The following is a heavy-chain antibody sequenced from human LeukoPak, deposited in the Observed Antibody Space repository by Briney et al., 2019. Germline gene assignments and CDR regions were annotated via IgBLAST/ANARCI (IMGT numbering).Heavy chain of an antibody. CDR2: ISGSGGST. D-gene: IGHD1-26*01. Sequence: GGSLRLSCAASGFTFSSYAMSWVRQAPGKGLEWVSAISGSGGSTYCADSVKGRFTISRDNSKNTLYLQMNSLRAEDTAVYYCAKARLPIVGATPFDYWGQGTLVTVSS. CDR1: GFTFSSYA. J-gene: IGHJ4*02. CDR3: AKARLPIVGATPFDY. V-gene: IGHV3-23*01.